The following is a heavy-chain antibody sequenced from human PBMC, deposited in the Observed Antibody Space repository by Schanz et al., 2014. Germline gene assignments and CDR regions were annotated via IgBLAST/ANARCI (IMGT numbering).Heavy chain of an antibody. V-gene: IGHV3-23*04. J-gene: IGHJ4*02. D-gene: IGHD3-3*01. CDR3: AKDPYDYWSGYSYFDY. CDR2: ISATSAKI. Sequence: VQLEESGGGLVTPGGSLRLSCAASGFTFSRNAMNWVRQAPGKGLEWVSYISATSAKIDYADSVKGRFTISRDNSKNIVFLQMNSLRVEDTAVYYCAKDPYDYWSGYSYFDYWGQGTLVTVSS. CDR1: GFTFSRNA.